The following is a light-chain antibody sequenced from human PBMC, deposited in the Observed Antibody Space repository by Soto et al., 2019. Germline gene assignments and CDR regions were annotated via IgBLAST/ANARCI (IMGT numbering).Light chain of an antibody. CDR3: QQYNNWPRT. Sequence: EIVMTQSPATLSVSPGGRATLSCRASQSVSSNLAWYQQKPGQAPRLLIYGASTRATGIPARFSGSGSGTEFTLTNSSLQSEDFAVYYCQQYNNWPRTFGQGTKVEIK. CDR1: QSVSSN. J-gene: IGKJ1*01. CDR2: GAS. V-gene: IGKV3-15*01.